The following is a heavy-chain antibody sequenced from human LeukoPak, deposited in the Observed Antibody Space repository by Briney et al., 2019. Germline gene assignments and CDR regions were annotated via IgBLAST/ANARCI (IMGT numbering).Heavy chain of an antibody. CDR1: GFAFNTYG. CDR3: AKDRSWGLDY. D-gene: IGHD7-27*01. V-gene: IGHV3-23*01. Sequence: GGSLRLSCAASGFAFNTYGMSWVRQAPGKGLEWVSGISGSGAATYYADSVKGRFTISRDNSKNTLYLQMNSLRAEDTAIYYCAKDRSWGLDYWGQGTLVTVFS. J-gene: IGHJ4*02. CDR2: ISGSGAAT.